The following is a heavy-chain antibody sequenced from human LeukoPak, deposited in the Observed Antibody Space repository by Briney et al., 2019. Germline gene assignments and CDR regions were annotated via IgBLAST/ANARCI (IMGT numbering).Heavy chain of an antibody. J-gene: IGHJ4*02. CDR1: GFTFSSYA. Sequence: GRSLRLSCAASGFTFSSYAMHWVRQAPGKGLEWVAVISYDGSNKYYADSVKGRFTISRDNSKNTLYQQMNSLRAEDTAVYYCARVEYSSSWYGDARFDYWGQGTLVTVSS. V-gene: IGHV3-30-3*01. D-gene: IGHD6-13*01. CDR3: ARVEYSSSWYGDARFDY. CDR2: ISYDGSNK.